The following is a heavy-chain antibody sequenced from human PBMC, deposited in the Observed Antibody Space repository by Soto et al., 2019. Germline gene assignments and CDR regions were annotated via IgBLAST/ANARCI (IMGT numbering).Heavy chain of an antibody. Sequence: SETLSLTCTVSGGSISSYYWSWIRQPPGKGLEWIGYIYYSGSTNYNPSLKSRVTISVDTSKNQFSLKLSSVTAADTAVYYCASVIVGAPYFDYWGQGTLVTVSS. V-gene: IGHV4-59*01. J-gene: IGHJ4*02. D-gene: IGHD1-26*01. CDR2: IYYSGST. CDR3: ASVIVGAPYFDY. CDR1: GGSISSYY.